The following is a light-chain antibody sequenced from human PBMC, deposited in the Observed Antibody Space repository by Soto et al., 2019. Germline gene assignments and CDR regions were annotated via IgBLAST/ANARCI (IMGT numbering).Light chain of an antibody. J-gene: IGKJ1*01. CDR1: QSINKW. Sequence: DIQMTQSPSTLSASVGDRVTITCRASQSINKWLAWYQQKPGRAPKFLIFDASILQSGVPSRFSGSGSETEFTRTVSRLQRDDFATYYCQHGWTFGQGTKVEIK. CDR3: QHGWT. CDR2: DAS. V-gene: IGKV1-5*01.